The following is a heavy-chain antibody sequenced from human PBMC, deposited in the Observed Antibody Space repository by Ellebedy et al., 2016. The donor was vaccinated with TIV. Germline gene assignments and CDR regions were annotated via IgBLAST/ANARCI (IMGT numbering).Heavy chain of an antibody. J-gene: IGHJ5*02. Sequence: SETLSLXXTVSGGSISGYYWNWIRQPAGKGLEWIGRIYASGSTSYNPSLKSRVTMSADTSKNQFSLKLSSVTAADTAVYYCARSTFSGSYLNWFDPWGQGTLVTVSS. CDR3: ARSTFSGSYLNWFDP. CDR2: IYASGST. D-gene: IGHD1-26*01. V-gene: IGHV4-4*07. CDR1: GGSISGYY.